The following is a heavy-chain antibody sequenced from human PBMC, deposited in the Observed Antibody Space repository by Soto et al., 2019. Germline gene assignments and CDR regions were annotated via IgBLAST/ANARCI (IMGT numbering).Heavy chain of an antibody. V-gene: IGHV3-72*01. Sequence: EVQLVESGGGLVQPGGSLRLSCAASGFTFSDHYMDWVRQAPGKGLEWVGRTRNKANSYTTEYAASVKGRFTIARDDSKNSLYLQMNSLKTEDTAVYYCASADYWGQGTLVTVSS. J-gene: IGHJ4*02. CDR2: TRNKANSYTT. CDR3: ASADY. CDR1: GFTFSDHY.